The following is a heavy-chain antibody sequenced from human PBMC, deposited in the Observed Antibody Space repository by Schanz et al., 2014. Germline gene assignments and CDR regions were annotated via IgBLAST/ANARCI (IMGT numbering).Heavy chain of an antibody. J-gene: IGHJ3*02. CDR2: ISWESGNI. V-gene: IGHV3-9*01. Sequence: EVQLVESGGGLVQPVRSLRLSCAASGFRFSDYAMHWVRQAPGKGLEWVSGISWESGNIDYADSVKGRFTISRDNTTNSLYLQMNSLRVADTASYYCAKRKDWLLCLGAFDIWGQGTLVTVSS. CDR1: GFRFSDYA. D-gene: IGHD3-9*01. CDR3: AKRKDWLLCLGAFDI.